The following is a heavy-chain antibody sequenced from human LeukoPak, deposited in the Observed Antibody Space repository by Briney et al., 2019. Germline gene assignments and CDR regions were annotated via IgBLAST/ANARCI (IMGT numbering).Heavy chain of an antibody. CDR3: ARRSVGYYDSSGYYPN. Sequence: SETLSLTCTVSGGSISGSSYYWGWIRQPPGKGLEWIGSIYYSGSTYYNPSLKSRVTISVDTSKNQFSLKLSSVTAADTAVYYCARRSVGYYDSSGYYPNWGQGTLVTVSS. CDR2: IYYSGST. V-gene: IGHV4-39*01. D-gene: IGHD3-22*01. J-gene: IGHJ4*02. CDR1: GGSISGSSYY.